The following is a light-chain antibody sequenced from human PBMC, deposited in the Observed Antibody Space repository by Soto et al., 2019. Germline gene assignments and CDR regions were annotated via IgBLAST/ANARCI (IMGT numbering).Light chain of an antibody. V-gene: IGKV3-11*01. J-gene: IGKJ1*01. CDR3: QARSSWPVT. CDR1: QSVSTY. CDR2: DAS. Sequence: EIVLTQSPATPSLSPGERATLSCRASQSVSTYLAWYQQKPGQAPRLLIYDASSRATGIPARFSGRGSGTEFTLTISSLEPEDFAVYYCQARSSWPVTFGQETRVEIK.